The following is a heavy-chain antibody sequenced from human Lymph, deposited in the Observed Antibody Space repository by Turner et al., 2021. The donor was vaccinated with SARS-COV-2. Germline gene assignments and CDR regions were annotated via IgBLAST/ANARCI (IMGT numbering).Heavy chain of an antibody. D-gene: IGHD2-15*01. CDR2: FDPEDGET. Sequence: QVQLVQSGAEVKKPGASVKVSCKVSGYTHPELSMHWVRQTPGKGLEWMGGFDPEDGETIYAQNFQGRVTMTEDTSTDTAYMDLSSLRSEDTAVYYCATAPAAVVTGWFDPWGQGTLVTVSS. CDR1: GYTHPELS. J-gene: IGHJ5*02. CDR3: ATAPAAVVTGWFDP. V-gene: IGHV1-24*01.